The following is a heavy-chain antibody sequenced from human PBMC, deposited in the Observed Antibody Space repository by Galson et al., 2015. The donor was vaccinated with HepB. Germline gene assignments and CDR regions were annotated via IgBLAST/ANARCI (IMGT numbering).Heavy chain of an antibody. D-gene: IGHD3-3*02. CDR1: GFTFSSYA. CDR2: ISGSGDNA. Sequence: SLRLSCAASGFTFSSYAMTWVRQAPGKGLEWVSSISGSGDNANYADSVKGRFAISRDNPKNTMYLQMDSLRAEDTAVYYCAKETRSGENIFLYNSFDAWGQGTLVTVSS. J-gene: IGHJ5*02. V-gene: IGHV3-23*01. CDR3: AKETRSGENIFLYNSFDA.